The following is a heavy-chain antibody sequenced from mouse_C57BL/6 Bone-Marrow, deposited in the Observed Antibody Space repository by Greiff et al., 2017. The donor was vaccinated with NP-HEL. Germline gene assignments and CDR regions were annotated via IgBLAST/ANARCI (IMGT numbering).Heavy chain of an antibody. V-gene: IGHV2-2*01. CDR3: ALCSRGYFDY. D-gene: IGHD1-1*01. J-gene: IGHJ2*01. Sequence: GRRKEEGPGLVQPSQSLSITCTVSGFSLTSYGVHWVRQSPGKGLEWLGVIWSGGSTDYNAAFISRLSISKDKSKSQVFFKMNSLQADDTAIYYCALCSRGYFDYWGQGTTLTVSS. CDR2: IWSGGST. CDR1: GFSLTSYG.